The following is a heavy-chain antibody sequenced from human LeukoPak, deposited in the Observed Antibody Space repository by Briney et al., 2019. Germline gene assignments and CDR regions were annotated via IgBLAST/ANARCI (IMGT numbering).Heavy chain of an antibody. CDR1: GGSISSGGYS. Sequence: PSETLSLTCAVSGGSISSGGYSWSWIRQPPGEGLEWTGYIYHSGSTYYNPSLKSRVTISVDRSKNQFSLKLSSVTAADTAVYYCARDAVYYGMDVWGKGTTVTVSS. CDR2: IYHSGST. CDR3: ARDAVYYGMDV. J-gene: IGHJ6*04. V-gene: IGHV4-30-2*01.